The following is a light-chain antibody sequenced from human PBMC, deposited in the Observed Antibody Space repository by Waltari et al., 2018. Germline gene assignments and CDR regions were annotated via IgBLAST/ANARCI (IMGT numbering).Light chain of an antibody. V-gene: IGKV3-11*01. CDR2: DAF. J-gene: IGKJ3*01. CDR3: QQQRNFI. Sequence: EIVLTQSPATLSLSPGERATLSCRTSQRTGVYLAWYQQSPGQAPSLLVSDAFNRATGIPARFSGSWSGTDFTLTISSLEPEDFAVYYCQQQRNFIFGPGTKVDIK. CDR1: QRTGVY.